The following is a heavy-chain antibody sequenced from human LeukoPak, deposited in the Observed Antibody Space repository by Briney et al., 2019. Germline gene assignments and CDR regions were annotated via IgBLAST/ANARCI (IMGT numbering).Heavy chain of an antibody. CDR3: AKDGVVVGATGETPDFDY. V-gene: IGHV1-8*01. Sequence: ASVKVSCKASGYSFTTYDVNWVRQAPGQGLEWMGWMNPKSGNTGYAQKFQGRVTMTRNTSISTAYMELSSLRAEDTAVYYCAKDGVVVGATGETPDFDYWGQGTLVTVSS. CDR1: GYSFTTYD. D-gene: IGHD1-26*01. CDR2: MNPKSGNT. J-gene: IGHJ4*02.